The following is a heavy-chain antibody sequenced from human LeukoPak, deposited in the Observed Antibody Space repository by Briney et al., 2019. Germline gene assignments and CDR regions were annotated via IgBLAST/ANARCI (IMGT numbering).Heavy chain of an antibody. CDR2: ISPSGNT. CDR1: GGSITSGTYY. V-gene: IGHV4-61*02. D-gene: IGHD5-18*01. CDR3: VRDGGQYNSDYKGGFYYFDY. Sequence: SQTLSLTCTVSGGSITSGTYYWSWIRQPAGKGLEWIGRISPSGNTNYNPSLKTRVTVSLEMPGNQFSLDLSSVTAADTAIYYCVRDGGQYNSDYKGGFYYFDYWGPGTLATVSS. J-gene: IGHJ4*02.